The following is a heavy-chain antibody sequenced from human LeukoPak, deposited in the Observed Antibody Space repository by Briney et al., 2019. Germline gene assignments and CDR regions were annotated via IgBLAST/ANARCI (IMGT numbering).Heavy chain of an antibody. V-gene: IGHV4-34*01. CDR1: GGSFSGYY. CDR2: INHSGSA. CDR3: ARPIEEYSSSWFFDY. D-gene: IGHD6-13*01. J-gene: IGHJ4*02. Sequence: SETLSLACAVYGGSFSGYYWSWIRQPPGKGLEWIGEINHSGSANYNPSLKSRVTISVDTSKNQFSLKLRSVTAADTAVYYCARPIEEYSSSWFFDYWGQGTVVTVSS.